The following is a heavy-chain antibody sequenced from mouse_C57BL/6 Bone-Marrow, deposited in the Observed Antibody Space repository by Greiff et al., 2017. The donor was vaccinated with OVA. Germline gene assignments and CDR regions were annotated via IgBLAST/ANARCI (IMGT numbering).Heavy chain of an antibody. CDR2: ISDGGSYT. CDR3: ARVITTVVVFDY. V-gene: IGHV5-4*01. D-gene: IGHD1-1*01. CDR1: GFTFSSYA. J-gene: IGHJ2*01. Sequence: EVQLQESGGGLVKPGGSLKLSCAASGFTFSSYAMSWVRQTPEKRLEWVATISDGGSYTYYPDNVKGRFTISRDNAKNNLYLQMSHLKSEDTAMYYCARVITTVVVFDYWGQGTTLTVSS.